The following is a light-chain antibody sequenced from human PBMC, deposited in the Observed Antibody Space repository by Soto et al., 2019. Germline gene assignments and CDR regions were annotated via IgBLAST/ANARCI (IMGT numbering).Light chain of an antibody. J-gene: IGLJ3*02. Sequence: QSVLTQSPSASASLGASVKLTCTLSSGHSSYAIAWHQQQPEKGPRYLMKVDSDGSHSRGDGIPDRFSGSSSGAERYLTISSLQSEDEADYYCQTWATGILVFGGGTKLTVL. V-gene: IGLV4-69*01. CDR3: QTWATGILV. CDR1: SGHSSYA. CDR2: VDSDGSH.